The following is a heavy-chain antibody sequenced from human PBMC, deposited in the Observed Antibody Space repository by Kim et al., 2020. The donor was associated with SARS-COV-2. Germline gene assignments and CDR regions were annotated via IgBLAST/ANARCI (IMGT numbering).Heavy chain of an antibody. J-gene: IGHJ3*02. CDR2: ISYSGTT. D-gene: IGHD3-3*01. CDR3: ARPPRGISRRTFDI. Sequence: SETLSLTCTVSGASIDSTNYYWGWIRQSPGKGLEWIGSISYSGTTYYNPSFESRVTISVHTSKNQFSVKLTSVTAADTAVYYCARPPRGISRRTFDIWGQGTMVTVSS. V-gene: IGHV4-39*01. CDR1: GASIDSTNYY.